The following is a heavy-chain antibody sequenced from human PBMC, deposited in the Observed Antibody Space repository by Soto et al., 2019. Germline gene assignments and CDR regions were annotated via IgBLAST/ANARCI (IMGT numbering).Heavy chain of an antibody. CDR3: ARGGPKDIVVVPAAAYFDY. V-gene: IGHV4-59*01. CDR1: GGSISSYY. D-gene: IGHD2-2*01. CDR2: IYYSGST. J-gene: IGHJ4*03. Sequence: PSETLSLTCTVSGGSISSYYWSWIRQPPGKGLEWIGYIYYSGSTNYNPSLKSRVTISVDTSKNQFSLKLSSVTAADTAVYYCARGGPKDIVVVPAAAYFDYWGQGTTVTVSS.